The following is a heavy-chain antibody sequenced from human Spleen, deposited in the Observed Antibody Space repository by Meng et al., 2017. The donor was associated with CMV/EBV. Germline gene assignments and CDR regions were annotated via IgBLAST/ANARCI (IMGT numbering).Heavy chain of an antibody. CDR2: INPSGGST. Sequence: KVYCKASGYNFTSYYMHWVRQAPGQGLEWMGIINPSGGSTRYAQKFQGRVTMTRDTSTSTVYMELSSLRSEDTAVYYCARWGIAADYWGQGTLVTVSS. D-gene: IGHD6-13*01. J-gene: IGHJ4*02. CDR1: GYNFTSYY. V-gene: IGHV1-46*01. CDR3: ARWGIAADY.